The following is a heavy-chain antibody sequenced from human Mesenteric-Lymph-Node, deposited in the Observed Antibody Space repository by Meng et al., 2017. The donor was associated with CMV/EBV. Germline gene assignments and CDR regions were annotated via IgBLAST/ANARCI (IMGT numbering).Heavy chain of an antibody. CDR2: TDPSGGTT. CDR3: ARGGEVGDYYDSSGYYSTPGY. CDR1: GYTFTSYY. J-gene: IGHJ4*02. D-gene: IGHD3-22*01. V-gene: IGHV1-46*01. Sequence: ASVKVSCKASGYTFTSYYIHWVRQAPGQGLEWMGITDPSGGTTSYAQKFQGRVTMTRDTSTSTVYMELSSLRSEDTAVYYCARGGEVGDYYDSSGYYSTPGYWGQGTLVTVSS.